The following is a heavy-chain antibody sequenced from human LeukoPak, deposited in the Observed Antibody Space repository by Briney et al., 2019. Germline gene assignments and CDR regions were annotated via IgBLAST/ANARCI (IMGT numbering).Heavy chain of an antibody. V-gene: IGHV4-30-4*01. CDR3: ARCVRGLAAGTHDY. Sequence: PSETLSLTCTVSGGSISSGDYYWSWIRQPPGKGLEWVGYIYCSGSTYYNPSLKSRVTISVDTSKNQFSLKLSSVTAADTAVYYCARCVRGLAAGTHDYWGQGTLVTVSS. CDR2: IYCSGST. J-gene: IGHJ4*02. D-gene: IGHD6-13*01. CDR1: GGSISSGDYY.